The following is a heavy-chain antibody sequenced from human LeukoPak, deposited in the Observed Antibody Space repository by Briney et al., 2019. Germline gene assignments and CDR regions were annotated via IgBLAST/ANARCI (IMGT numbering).Heavy chain of an antibody. V-gene: IGHV3-74*01. Sequence: GGSLRLSCAASGFTFSRYWMHWVRQAPGKGLVWVSQIYFDGRSTRYADYVKGRFTISRDNAKNTLHLQMNSLRAEDTAVYYCARDGTGTVDFDSWGQGTLVTVSS. CDR2: IYFDGRST. J-gene: IGHJ4*02. CDR1: GFTFSRYW. CDR3: ARDGTGTVDFDS. D-gene: IGHD1-7*01.